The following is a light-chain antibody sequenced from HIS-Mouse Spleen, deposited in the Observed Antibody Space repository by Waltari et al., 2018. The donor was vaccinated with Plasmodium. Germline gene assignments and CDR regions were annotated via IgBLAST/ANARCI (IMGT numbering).Light chain of an antibody. J-gene: IGKJ2*01. V-gene: IGKV3-20*01. CDR3: QQYGSSPYT. Sequence: EIVLTQSPGTLSLSPGERATISCRASQSVSSSYVAWYQQKPGQAPRLLIYGASSRATGIPDRFSGSGSGTDFTLTISRLEPEDFAVYYCQQYGSSPYTFGQGTKLEIK. CDR2: GAS. CDR1: QSVSSSY.